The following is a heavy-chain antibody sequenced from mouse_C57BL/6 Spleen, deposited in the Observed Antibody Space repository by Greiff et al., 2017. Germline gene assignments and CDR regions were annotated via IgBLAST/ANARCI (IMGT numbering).Heavy chain of an antibody. Sequence: QVHVKQPGAELVRPGSSVKLSCKASGYTFTSYWMDWVKQRPGQGLEWIGNIYPSDSETHYNQKFKDKATLTVDKSSSTAYMQLSSLTSEDSAVYYCASFPGTPFAYWGQGTLVTVSA. CDR1: GYTFTSYW. D-gene: IGHD4-1*01. V-gene: IGHV1-61*01. CDR2: IYPSDSET. CDR3: ASFPGTPFAY. J-gene: IGHJ3*01.